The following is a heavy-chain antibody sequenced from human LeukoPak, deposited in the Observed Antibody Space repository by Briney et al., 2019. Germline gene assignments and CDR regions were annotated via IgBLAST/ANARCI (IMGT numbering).Heavy chain of an antibody. Sequence: GESLKISCEASGYNFDTFWIGWVRQMPGKGLEWMGVIYPGDSDTRYSPSFQGQVTISADKSISTAYLQWSSLKASDTAMYYCARPGGSHIYYYYYMDVWGKGTTVTVSS. CDR2: IYPGDSDT. J-gene: IGHJ6*03. CDR3: ARPGGSHIYYYYYMDV. CDR1: GYNFDTFW. V-gene: IGHV5-51*01. D-gene: IGHD1-26*01.